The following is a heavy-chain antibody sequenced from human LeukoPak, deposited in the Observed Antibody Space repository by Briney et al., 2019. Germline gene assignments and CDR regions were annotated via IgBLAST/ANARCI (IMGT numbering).Heavy chain of an antibody. Sequence: GGSLRLSCAASGFTLNNYAINWVRQAPGKGLEWVSSISGSGGSTFYTDSVKGRFTISRDSSNNTLYLQMNNVRADDTAVYYCARGEYSGGWCWGQGTLLTVSS. D-gene: IGHD6-19*01. V-gene: IGHV3-23*01. CDR2: ISGSGGST. J-gene: IGHJ1*01. CDR3: ARGEYSGGWC. CDR1: GFTLNNYA.